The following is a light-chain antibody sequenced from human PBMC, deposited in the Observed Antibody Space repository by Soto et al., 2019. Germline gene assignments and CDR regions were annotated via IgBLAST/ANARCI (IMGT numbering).Light chain of an antibody. V-gene: IGKV3-20*01. CDR3: QQYGSSPTWT. J-gene: IGKJ1*01. CDR1: QSVSSNY. Sequence: ESVLTQSLGTLSLYPGERATLSCRASQSVSSNYLAWYQQKPGQAPRLLIYGASTRATGIPDRFSGSGSGTDFTLTISRLEPEDSAVYYCQQYGSSPTWTFGQGTKVDIK. CDR2: GAS.